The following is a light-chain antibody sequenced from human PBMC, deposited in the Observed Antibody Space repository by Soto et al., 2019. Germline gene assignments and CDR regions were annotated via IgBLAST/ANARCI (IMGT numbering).Light chain of an antibody. V-gene: IGLV2-11*01. Sequence: QSALTQPRSVSGSPGQSVTISCTGTSSPVGGYHYVSWYQQFPGKAPKLMIYAVSQRPSGVPDRFSGSESGNTASLTIYGLQADDEADYYCCSYAGRYTYVFGSGTKVTVL. CDR3: CSYAGRYTYV. CDR1: SSPVGGYHY. J-gene: IGLJ1*01. CDR2: AVS.